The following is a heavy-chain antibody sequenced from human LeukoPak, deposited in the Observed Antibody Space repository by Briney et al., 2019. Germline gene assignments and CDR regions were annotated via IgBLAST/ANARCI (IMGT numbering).Heavy chain of an antibody. CDR1: GYTFTGYY. CDR3: ARVGAASWSPIGY. J-gene: IGHJ4*02. CDR2: INPNSGGT. Sequence: ASVKVSCKASGYTFTGYYMHWVRQAPGQGLEWMGWINPNSGGTNYAQKFQGRVTMTRDTSISTAYMELSRLRSDDTAVYYCARVGAASWSPIGYWGQGTLVTVSS. D-gene: IGHD3-16*01. V-gene: IGHV1-2*02.